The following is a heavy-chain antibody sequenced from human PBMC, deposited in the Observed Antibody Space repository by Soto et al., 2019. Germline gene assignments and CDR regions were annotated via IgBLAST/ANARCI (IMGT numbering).Heavy chain of an antibody. CDR2: VYYSGAT. CDR3: ARRGVRGVLYGMDV. V-gene: IGHV4-39*01. D-gene: IGHD3-10*01. J-gene: IGHJ6*02. CDR1: GGSVSSSTYY. Sequence: QLHLQESGPGLVKPSETLSLTCTVSGGSVSSSTYYWAWIRQPPRKDLEWIGSVYYSGATWYNPSLQSRINISVDTSTNQLSLNLNSVTAADTAVYYCARRGVRGVLYGMDVWGQGTTVTVSS.